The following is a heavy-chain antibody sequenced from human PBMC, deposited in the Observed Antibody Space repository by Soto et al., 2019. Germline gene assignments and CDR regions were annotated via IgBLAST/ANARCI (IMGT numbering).Heavy chain of an antibody. J-gene: IGHJ4*02. CDR1: GFTFRDNY. CDR2: IRNKANSYTT. CDR3: TRIGLVLWGGYRPIYY. D-gene: IGHD3-16*02. Sequence: EVQLVESGGGLVQPGGSLRLSCAASGFTFRDNYMDWVRQAPGKGLEWVGRIRNKANSYTTEYAASVKGRFTISRDDSENSLYLLKNSLKTEEAAVYYCTRIGLVLWGGYRPIYYWSQ. V-gene: IGHV3-72*01.